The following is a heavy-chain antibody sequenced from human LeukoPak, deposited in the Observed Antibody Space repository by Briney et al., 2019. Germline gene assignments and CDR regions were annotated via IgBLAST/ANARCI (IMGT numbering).Heavy chain of an antibody. CDR3: ARGFLGYSSLFDY. D-gene: IGHD5-18*01. V-gene: IGHV3-21*01. CDR1: GFTFSDYY. Sequence: PGGSLRLSCAASGFTFSDYYMNWVRQAPGKGLEWVSSISSSSSYIYYADSVKGRFTISRDNAKNSLYLQMNSLRAEDTAVYYCARGFLGYSSLFDYWGQGTLVTVSS. CDR2: ISSSSSYI. J-gene: IGHJ4*02.